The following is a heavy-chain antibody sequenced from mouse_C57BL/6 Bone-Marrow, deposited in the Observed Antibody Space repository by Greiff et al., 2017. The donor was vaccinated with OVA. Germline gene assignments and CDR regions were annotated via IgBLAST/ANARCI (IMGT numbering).Heavy chain of an antibody. CDR1: GFPLTSYA. Sequence: VKLQESGPGLVAPSQSLSITCTVSGFPLTSYAISWGRQPLGKGLEWRGVIWTGGGTNYNSALKSRRSISKDNSKSEVFLKMNSLQTDDTARYYCGRKGYYGFFDYWGQGTTLTVSS. J-gene: IGHJ2*01. D-gene: IGHD1-2*01. CDR2: IWTGGGT. CDR3: GRKGYYGFFDY. V-gene: IGHV2-9-1*01.